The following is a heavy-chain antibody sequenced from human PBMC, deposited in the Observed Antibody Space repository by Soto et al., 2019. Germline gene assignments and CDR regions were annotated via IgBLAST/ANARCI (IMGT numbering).Heavy chain of an antibody. CDR2: ISGASGTI. J-gene: IGHJ6*02. Sequence: GGSLRLSCAAFGFTFRNYNMNWVRQAPGKGLEWLSYISGASGTIYYADSMQGRFTISRDNAKNSLYLQMNSLRAEDTAMYYCARDCGYGSGMEVWGQGTTVPGSS. D-gene: IGHD2-15*01. V-gene: IGHV3-48*01. CDR1: GFTFRNYN. CDR3: ARDCGYGSGMEV.